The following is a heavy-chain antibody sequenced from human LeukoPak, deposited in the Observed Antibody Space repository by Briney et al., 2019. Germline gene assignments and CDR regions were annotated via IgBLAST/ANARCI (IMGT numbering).Heavy chain of an antibody. CDR1: GFTFSSYS. D-gene: IGHD3-22*01. CDR2: IKQDGSEK. Sequence: GGSLRLSCAASGFTFSSYSMNWVRQAPGKGLEWVANIKQDGSEKYYVDSVKGRFTISRDNAKNSLYLQMNSLRAEDTAVYYCARELYYYDSSGYPNWFDPWGQGTLVTVSS. J-gene: IGHJ5*02. V-gene: IGHV3-7*01. CDR3: ARELYYYDSSGYPNWFDP.